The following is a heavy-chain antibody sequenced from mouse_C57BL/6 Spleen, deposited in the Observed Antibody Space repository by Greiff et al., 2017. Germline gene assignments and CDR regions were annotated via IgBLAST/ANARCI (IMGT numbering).Heavy chain of an antibody. CDR2: FYPGSGSI. Sequence: QVQLQQSGAELVKPGASVKLSCKASGYTFTEYTIHWVKQRSGQGLEWIGWFYPGSGSIKYNEKFKDKATLTADKSSSTVYMELSRLTSEDSAVYFCARHEEYDGYYPLGAMDYWGQGTSVTVSS. CDR3: ARHEEYDGYYPLGAMDY. CDR1: GYTFTEYT. V-gene: IGHV1-62-2*01. D-gene: IGHD2-3*01. J-gene: IGHJ4*01.